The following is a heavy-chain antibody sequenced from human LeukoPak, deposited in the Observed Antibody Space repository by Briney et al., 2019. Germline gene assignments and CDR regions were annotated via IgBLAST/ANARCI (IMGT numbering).Heavy chain of an antibody. CDR2: INHSGST. J-gene: IGHJ3*02. V-gene: IGHV4-34*01. Sequence: SETLSLTCAVYGGSFSGYYWSWTRQPPGKGLEWIGEINHSGSTNYNPSLKSRVTISVDTSKNQFSLKLSSVTAADTAVYYCARHPCYGSGSYYRRGAFDIWGQGTMVTVSS. D-gene: IGHD3-10*01. CDR1: GGSFSGYY. CDR3: ARHPCYGSGSYYRRGAFDI.